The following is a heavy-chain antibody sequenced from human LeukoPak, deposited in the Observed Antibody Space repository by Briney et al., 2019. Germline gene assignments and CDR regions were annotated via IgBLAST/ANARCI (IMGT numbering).Heavy chain of an antibody. D-gene: IGHD3-3*01. V-gene: IGHV3-23*01. J-gene: IGHJ5*02. CDR3: AKWGAACDFWSGYLPNWFDP. CDR2: ISGSGGST. CDR1: GFTFSSYA. Sequence: GGSLRLSCAASGFTFSSYAMSWVRQAPGKGLEWVSAISGSGGSTYYPDSVKGRFTISRDNSKNTLYLQMNSLRAEDTAVYYCAKWGAACDFWSGYLPNWFDPWGQGTLVTVSS.